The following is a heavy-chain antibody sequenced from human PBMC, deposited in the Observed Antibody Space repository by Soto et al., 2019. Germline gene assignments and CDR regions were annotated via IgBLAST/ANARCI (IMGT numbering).Heavy chain of an antibody. CDR3: ARGELPSYYYDSSGPPGH. CDR1: GGSISSGDYY. J-gene: IGHJ4*02. V-gene: IGHV4-30-4*02. D-gene: IGHD3-22*01. Sequence: PSETLSLTCTVSGGSISSGDYYWSWIRQPPGKGLEWIGYIYYSGSTYYNPSLKSRVTISVDTSKNQFYLKLSSVTAADTAVYYCARGELPSYYYDSSGPPGHWGQGTLVTVSS. CDR2: IYYSGST.